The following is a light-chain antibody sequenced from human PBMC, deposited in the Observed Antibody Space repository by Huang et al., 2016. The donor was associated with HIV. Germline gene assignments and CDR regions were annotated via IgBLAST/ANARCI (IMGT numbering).Light chain of an antibody. CDR1: QSITDNY. CDR3: QQYGSSPPNT. V-gene: IGKV3-20*01. Sequence: EIVLTQSPGILSLSPGDRATLSCRASQSITDNYLAWYQQKPAHTPRLLIYGPSSRPTGIPDRFSGSGSGTDFTLTISRLEPEDFAVYYCQQYGSSPPNTFGQGTRLEIK. J-gene: IGKJ5*01. CDR2: GPS.